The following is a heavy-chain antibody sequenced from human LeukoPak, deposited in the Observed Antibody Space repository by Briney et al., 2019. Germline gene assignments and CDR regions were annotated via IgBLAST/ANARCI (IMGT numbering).Heavy chain of an antibody. CDR1: GFTFTNYA. CDR2: ISGSGGTA. Sequence: GGSLRLSCAASGFTFTNYAMTWVRQAPGRGLEWVSGISGSGGTAFYADSLRGRFTISRDNSRNTLYLLMNSLRAEDPAVYYCAKERQRCDYPYYFDSWGQGTLVTVSA. V-gene: IGHV3-23*01. CDR3: AKERQRCDYPYYFDS. J-gene: IGHJ4*02. D-gene: IGHD4-17*01.